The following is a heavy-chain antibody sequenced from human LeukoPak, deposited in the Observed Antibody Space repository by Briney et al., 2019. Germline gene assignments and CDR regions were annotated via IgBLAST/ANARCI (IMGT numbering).Heavy chain of an antibody. V-gene: IGHV4-30-4*08. CDR2: IYYSGST. Sequence: SETLSLTCTVSGGSISSGDYYWSWIRQPPGKGLEWIGYIYYSGSTYYDPALKSRVTISVDTSKNQFSLKLSSVTAADTAVYYCARCPEPRINAFDIWGQGTMVTVSS. D-gene: IGHD3-3*02. CDR1: GGSISSGDYY. J-gene: IGHJ3*02. CDR3: ARCPEPRINAFDI.